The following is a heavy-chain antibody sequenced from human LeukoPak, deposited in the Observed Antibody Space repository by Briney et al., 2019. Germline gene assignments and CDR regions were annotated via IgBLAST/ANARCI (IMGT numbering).Heavy chain of an antibody. D-gene: IGHD3-22*01. Sequence: SETLSLTCAVYGGSFSGYYWSWIRQPPGKGLEWIGEINHSGSTNYNPSLKSRVTISVDTSKNQFSLKLSSVTAADTAVYYCARGPQETYYGSSGYYYYFDYWGQGTLVTVSS. V-gene: IGHV4-34*01. CDR2: INHSGST. J-gene: IGHJ4*02. CDR3: ARGPQETYYGSSGYYYYFDY. CDR1: GGSFSGYY.